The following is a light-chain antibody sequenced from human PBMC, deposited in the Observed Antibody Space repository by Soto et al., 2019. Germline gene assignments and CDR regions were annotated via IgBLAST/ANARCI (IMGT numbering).Light chain of an antibody. CDR1: SSDVGGYNY. CDR2: EVS. V-gene: IGLV2-14*01. CDR3: SSYTSSSTLAVV. J-gene: IGLJ2*01. Sequence: QSALTQPASVSGSPGQSITISCTGTSSDVGGYNYVSWYQQHPGKAPKLMIYEVSNRPSGVSNRFSGSKSGNTASLTISGLQAEDEADYYCSSYTSSSTLAVVFGGGTQVNVL.